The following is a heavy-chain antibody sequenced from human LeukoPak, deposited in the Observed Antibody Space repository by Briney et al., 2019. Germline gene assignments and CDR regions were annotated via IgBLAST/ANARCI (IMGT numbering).Heavy chain of an antibody. D-gene: IGHD3-10*01. V-gene: IGHV3-9*01. CDR2: ISWNSGSM. CDR3: AKDMAGDYYYYMDV. Sequence: PGGSLRLSCAASGFTFSSYEMNWVRQAPGKGLEWVSGISWNSGSMGYADSVKGRFTISRDNAKNSLYLQMNSLRAEDTALYYCAKDMAGDYYYYMDVWGKGTTVTVSS. CDR1: GFTFSSYE. J-gene: IGHJ6*03.